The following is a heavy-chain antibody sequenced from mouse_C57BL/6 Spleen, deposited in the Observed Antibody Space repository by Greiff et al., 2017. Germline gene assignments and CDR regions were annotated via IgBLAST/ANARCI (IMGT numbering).Heavy chain of an antibody. Sequence: QVQLQQSGAELVKPGASVKLSCKASGYTFTSYWMQWVKQRPGRGLEWIGEIDPSDSYTNYNQKFKGKATLTVDPSSSTAYMQLSSLTSEDSAVYYCARGGTTGVATALAYWGQGTLVTVSA. CDR2: IDPSDSYT. D-gene: IGHD1-1*01. V-gene: IGHV1-50*01. CDR1: GYTFTSYW. CDR3: ARGGTTGVATALAY. J-gene: IGHJ4*01.